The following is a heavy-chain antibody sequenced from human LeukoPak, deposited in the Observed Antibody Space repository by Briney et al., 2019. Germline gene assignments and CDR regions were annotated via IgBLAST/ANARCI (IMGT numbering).Heavy chain of an antibody. CDR3: ARLTTYHPFDY. J-gene: IGHJ4*02. CDR2: ISSSGSTI. Sequence: PGGSLRLSCAASGFTFSSYEMNWVRQAPGKGLEWVSYISSSGSTIYYADSVKGRFTISRDNAKNSLYLQMNSLRAGDTAVYYCARLTTYHPFDYWGQGILVTVSS. CDR1: GFTFSSYE. V-gene: IGHV3-48*03. D-gene: IGHD4-11*01.